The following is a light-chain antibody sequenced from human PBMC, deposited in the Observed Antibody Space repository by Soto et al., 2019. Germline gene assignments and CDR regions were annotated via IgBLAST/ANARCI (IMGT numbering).Light chain of an antibody. CDR1: SSDVGGYNY. V-gene: IGLV2-14*01. J-gene: IGLJ1*01. Sequence: QSALTQPASVSGSPGQSITISCTGTSSDVGGYNYVSWFQHHPGKAPKLIIYEVSYRPSGVSNRFSGSKSGNTASLTISGLQAEDEADYFCCSYAGMYSYVFAAGTKVTVL. CDR2: EVS. CDR3: CSYAGMYSYV.